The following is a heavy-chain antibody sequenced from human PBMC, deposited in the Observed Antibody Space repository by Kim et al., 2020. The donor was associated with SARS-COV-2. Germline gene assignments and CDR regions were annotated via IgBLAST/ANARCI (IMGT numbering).Heavy chain of an antibody. Sequence: SVKVSCKASGGTFSSYAISWVRQAPGQGLEWMGGIIPIFGTANYAQKFQGRVTITADESTSTAYMELSSLRSEDTAVYYCANMGGLIGYCSGGSCYPHYYFDYWGQGTLVTVSS. CDR1: GGTFSSYA. V-gene: IGHV1-69*13. D-gene: IGHD2-15*01. CDR3: ANMGGLIGYCSGGSCYPHYYFDY. J-gene: IGHJ4*02. CDR2: IIPIFGTA.